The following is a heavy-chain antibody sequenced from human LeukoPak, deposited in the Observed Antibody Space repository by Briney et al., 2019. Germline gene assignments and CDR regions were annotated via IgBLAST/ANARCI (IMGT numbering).Heavy chain of an antibody. CDR1: GFTFSRNA. CDR2: ISGSGSDT. Sequence: GGSLRLSCAASGFTFSRNAMIWVRQAPGKGLEWVSAISGSGSDTYYADSVKGRSTISRDNSKNTVYLRMNSLRAEDTAIYYCAKDPWGSRGYFDYWGQGTLVTVSS. J-gene: IGHJ4*02. V-gene: IGHV3-23*01. D-gene: IGHD7-27*01. CDR3: AKDPWGSRGYFDY.